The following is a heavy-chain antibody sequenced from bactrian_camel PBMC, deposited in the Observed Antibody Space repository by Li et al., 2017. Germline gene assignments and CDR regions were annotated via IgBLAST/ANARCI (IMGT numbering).Heavy chain of an antibody. CDR2: VLSDGRT. CDR1: GYIANGYYC. D-gene: IGHD2*01. J-gene: IGHJ4*01. CDR3: AVNTGGVCVAVFSPDQHTN. Sequence: QVQLVESGGDLVQTGGSLRLSCAVSGYIANGYYCLGWFRQAPGKEREGVAHVLSDGRTIYAVSVKGRFTISKDNAKNLYLQMNSLKPEDTAMYYCAVNTGGVCVAVFSPDQHTNWGQGTQVTVS. V-gene: IGHV3S53*01.